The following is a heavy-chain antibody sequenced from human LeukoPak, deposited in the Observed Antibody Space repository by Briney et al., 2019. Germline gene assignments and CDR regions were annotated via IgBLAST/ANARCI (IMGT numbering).Heavy chain of an antibody. D-gene: IGHD3-10*01. Sequence: SETLSLTCTVSGDSVSNGNYYWSWLRQPPGKALEWTGYIYYTGKTYYNPSLEGRVTILVDTSRNHFSVKLSSVTAADTAVYYCARSQNYYGSGDYWSQGTLVTVSS. V-gene: IGHV4-61*03. CDR1: GDSVSNGNYY. J-gene: IGHJ4*02. CDR2: IYYTGKT. CDR3: ARSQNYYGSGDY.